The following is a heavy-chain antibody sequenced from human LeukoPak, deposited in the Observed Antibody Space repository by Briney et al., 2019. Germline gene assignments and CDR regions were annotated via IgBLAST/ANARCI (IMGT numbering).Heavy chain of an antibody. CDR1: GNYW. CDR2: INSDGSWT. Sequence: GGSLRLSCAASGNYWMHWVRQAPGKGVGWVSHINSDGSWTGYADSVKGRFTISKDNAKNTVYLQMNNLRAEDTAVYYCVSFYETNWGRGTLVTVSS. J-gene: IGHJ4*02. V-gene: IGHV3-74*01. D-gene: IGHD2-2*01. CDR3: VSFYETN.